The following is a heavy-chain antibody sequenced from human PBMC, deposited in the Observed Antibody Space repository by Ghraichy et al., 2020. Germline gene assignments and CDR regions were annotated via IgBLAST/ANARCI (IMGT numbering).Heavy chain of an antibody. CDR1: GFTFGDYA. CDR3: SRYSGSMTDF. CDR2: IRSKTYGGTT. Sequence: LNISCTASGFTFGDYAVSWFRQAPGKGLEWVSFIRSKTYGGTTEYAASVKGRFTISRDDSKSIGYLQMDSLKTEDTAVYYCSRYSGSMTDFWGQGTLVTVSS. D-gene: IGHD1-26*01. J-gene: IGHJ4*02. V-gene: IGHV3-49*03.